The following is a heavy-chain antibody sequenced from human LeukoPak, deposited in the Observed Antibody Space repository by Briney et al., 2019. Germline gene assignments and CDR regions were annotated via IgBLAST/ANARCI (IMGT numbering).Heavy chain of an antibody. Sequence: SDTLSLTCTVSDGSITNYYWGWIRQPAGKGLEWIGRIYTSGSTDYNPSLRSRLTMSVDTSKNQLSLKLSSVTAADTAVYYCARESKTYDGSGYYLDYWGQGTLVTVSS. J-gene: IGHJ4*02. CDR3: ARESKTYDGSGYYLDY. CDR2: IYTSGST. CDR1: DGSITNYY. V-gene: IGHV4-4*07. D-gene: IGHD3-22*01.